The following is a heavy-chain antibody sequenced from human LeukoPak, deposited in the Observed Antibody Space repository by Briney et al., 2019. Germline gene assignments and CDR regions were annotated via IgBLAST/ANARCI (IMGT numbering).Heavy chain of an antibody. CDR1: GGSISSSSYS. Sequence: SETLSLTCTVSGGSISSSSYSWGWIRQPPGKGLEWIGSTYYSGSTYYNPSLKSRVTISVDTSKNQFSLKLSSVTAADTAVYYCANDYFDYWGQGTLVTVSS. CDR3: ANDYFDY. V-gene: IGHV4-39*01. CDR2: TYYSGST. J-gene: IGHJ4*02.